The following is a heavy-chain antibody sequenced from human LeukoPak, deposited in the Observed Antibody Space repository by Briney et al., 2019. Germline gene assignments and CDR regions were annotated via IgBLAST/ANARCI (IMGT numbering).Heavy chain of an antibody. CDR1: GDSISRYY. CDR3: AIGGAEYFQH. CDR2: GST. Sequence: SGTLSLTCTVSGDSISRYYWSWIRQPAGKGLEWIGHGSTNYNPSLKSRVTLSLDTSKNQFSLKVTSVTAADTAVYYCAIGGAEYFQHWSQGTLVTVSS. J-gene: IGHJ1*01. V-gene: IGHV4-4*07.